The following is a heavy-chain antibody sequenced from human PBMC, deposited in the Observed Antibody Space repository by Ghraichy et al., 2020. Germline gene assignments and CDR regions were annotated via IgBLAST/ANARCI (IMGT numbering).Heavy chain of an antibody. D-gene: IGHD2-2*01. CDR1: GFTFSSYG. CDR3: AKAFWSEDQLLLGYYYGMDV. Sequence: GGSLRLSCAASGFTFSSYGMHWVRQAPGKGLEWVAVISYDGSNKYYADSVKGRFTISRDNSKNTLYLQMNSLRAEDTAVYYCAKAFWSEDQLLLGYYYGMDVWGQGTTVTVSS. CDR2: ISYDGSNK. V-gene: IGHV3-30*18. J-gene: IGHJ6*02.